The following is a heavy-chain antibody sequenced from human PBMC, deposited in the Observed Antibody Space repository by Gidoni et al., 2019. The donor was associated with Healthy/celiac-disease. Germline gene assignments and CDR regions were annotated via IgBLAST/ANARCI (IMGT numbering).Heavy chain of an antibody. CDR2: ISGSGGST. CDR1: GFTFSSYA. V-gene: IGHV3-23*01. CDR3: AKEGQLALELDY. J-gene: IGHJ4*02. Sequence: EVQLLESGGGLVQPGGSLRLSCAASGFTFSSYAMSWVSKAPGKGLEWVSAISGSGGSTYYADSVKGRFTISRDNSKNTLYLQMNSLRAEDTAVYYCAKEGQLALELDYWGQGTLVTVSS. D-gene: IGHD6-13*01.